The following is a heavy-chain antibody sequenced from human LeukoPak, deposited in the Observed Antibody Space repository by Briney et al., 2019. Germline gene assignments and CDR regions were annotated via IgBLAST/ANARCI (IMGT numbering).Heavy chain of an antibody. CDR2: IYYSGST. CDR1: GGSISSYY. Sequence: SETLSLICTVSGGSISSYYWSWIRQPPGKGLEWIGYIYYSGSTNYNPSLKSRVTISVDTSKNQFSLKLSSVTAADTAVYYCARLRSANYDYVWGSYRPNPNFDYWGQGTLVTVSS. J-gene: IGHJ4*02. CDR3: ARLRSANYDYVWGSYRPNPNFDY. V-gene: IGHV4-59*08. D-gene: IGHD3-16*02.